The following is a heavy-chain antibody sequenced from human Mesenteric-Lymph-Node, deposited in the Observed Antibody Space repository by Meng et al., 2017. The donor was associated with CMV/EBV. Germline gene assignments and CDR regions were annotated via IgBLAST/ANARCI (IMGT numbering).Heavy chain of an antibody. J-gene: IGHJ4*02. D-gene: IGHD1-1*01. Sequence: GESLKISCAASRFSLSSYSMNWVRQAPGKGLEWVSYISSSSSTIYYADSVKGRFTISRDNAKNSMYLQMNSLRAEDTAVYYCARYRTTGDYWGQGTLVTVSS. CDR1: RFSLSSYS. CDR2: ISSSSSTI. CDR3: ARYRTTGDY. V-gene: IGHV3-48*04.